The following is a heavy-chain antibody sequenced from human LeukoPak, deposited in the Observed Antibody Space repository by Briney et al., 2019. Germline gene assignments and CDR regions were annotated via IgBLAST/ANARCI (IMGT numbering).Heavy chain of an antibody. V-gene: IGHV1-69*05. CDR1: GGTFSSYA. D-gene: IGHD3-3*01. CDR2: IIHIFGTA. CDR3: ARNGGITIFGVVPYFDY. J-gene: IGHJ4*02. Sequence: ASVKVSCKASGGTFSSYAISWVRQAPGQGLEWMGGIIHIFGTANYAQKFQGRVTITTDESTSTAYMELSSLRSEDTAVYYCARNGGITIFGVVPYFDYWGQGTLVTVSS.